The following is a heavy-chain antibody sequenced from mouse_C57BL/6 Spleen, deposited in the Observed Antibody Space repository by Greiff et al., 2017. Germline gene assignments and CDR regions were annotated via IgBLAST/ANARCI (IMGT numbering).Heavy chain of an antibody. J-gene: IGHJ4*01. CDR1: GFTFSDYY. Sequence: EVKVVESEGGLVQPGSSMKLSCTASGFTFSDYYMAWVRQVPEKGLEWVANINYDGSSTYYLDSLKSRFIISRDNAKNILYLQMSSLKSEDTATYYCARDSPNYSPYAMDYWGQGTSVTVSS. V-gene: IGHV5-16*01. CDR3: ARDSPNYSPYAMDY. CDR2: INYDGSST. D-gene: IGHD2-12*01.